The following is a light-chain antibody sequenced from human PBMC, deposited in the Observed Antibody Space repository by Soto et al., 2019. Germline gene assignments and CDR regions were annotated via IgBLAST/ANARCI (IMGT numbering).Light chain of an antibody. CDR1: QSVSTN. Sequence: EIVMTQSPATLSMSPGERATLSCRASQSVSTNLAWHQQKPGQAPRLLIFDASARATGIPNRFSGSWSGTQFTLTISSLQSEDFAVYYCQQYSKWPWTFGQGTKVEI. CDR2: DAS. J-gene: IGKJ1*01. V-gene: IGKV3-15*01. CDR3: QQYSKWPWT.